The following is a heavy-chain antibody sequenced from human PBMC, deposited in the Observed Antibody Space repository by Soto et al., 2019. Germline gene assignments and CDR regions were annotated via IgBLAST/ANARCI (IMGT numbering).Heavy chain of an antibody. D-gene: IGHD3-3*01. Sequence: QVPLVQSGAEVKKPGASVKVSCKASGYTFTSYAMHWVRQAPGQRLEWMGWINAGNGNTKYSQKFQGRVTITRDTSASTAYMELSSLRSEDTAVYYCARGVEYDFWSGPYYYYGMDVWGQGTTVTVSS. J-gene: IGHJ6*02. CDR3: ARGVEYDFWSGPYYYYGMDV. V-gene: IGHV1-3*01. CDR2: INAGNGNT. CDR1: GYTFTSYA.